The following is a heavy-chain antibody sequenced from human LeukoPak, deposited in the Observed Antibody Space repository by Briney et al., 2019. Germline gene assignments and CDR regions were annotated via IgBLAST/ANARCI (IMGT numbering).Heavy chain of an antibody. D-gene: IGHD1-26*01. Sequence: GGSLRLSCAASGFTFTSYWMHWVRQAPGKGLVWVSRINSDGTSTSYADSVKGRFTISRDNAKNMLYLEMNSLRVDDTSVYYCVRGAPFDYWGEGTLVTVSS. CDR1: GFTFTSYW. J-gene: IGHJ4*02. CDR2: INSDGTST. CDR3: VRGAPFDY. V-gene: IGHV3-74*01.